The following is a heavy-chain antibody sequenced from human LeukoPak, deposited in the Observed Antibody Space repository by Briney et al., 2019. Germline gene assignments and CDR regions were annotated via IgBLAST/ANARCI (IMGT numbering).Heavy chain of an antibody. D-gene: IGHD6-19*01. CDR2: INPSGGST. Sequence: ASVKVPCKASGYTFTSYYMHWVRQAPGQGLEWMGIINPSGGSTSYAQKFQGRVTMTRDTSTSTVYMELSSLRSEDTAVYYCARGSGGSSGWYPNLLLDYWGQGTLVTVSS. CDR3: ARGSGGSSGWYPNLLLDY. V-gene: IGHV1-46*01. CDR1: GYTFTSYY. J-gene: IGHJ4*02.